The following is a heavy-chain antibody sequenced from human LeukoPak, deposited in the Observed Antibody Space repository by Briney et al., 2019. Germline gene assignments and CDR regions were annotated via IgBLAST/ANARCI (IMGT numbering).Heavy chain of an antibody. CDR1: GFTLSGSA. V-gene: IGHV3-73*01. CDR2: IRSKASNYAT. CDR3: VRRFSGSYYYGH. D-gene: IGHD1-26*01. J-gene: IGHJ4*02. Sequence: GGSLTLSCAASGFTLSGSAMQWVRQAPGKGLEWVGGIRSKASNYATAYCAAVQGRFLISREDSKNMAFLQMNGLKTEDTAVYYCVRRFSGSYYYGHWGQGTLVTVSS.